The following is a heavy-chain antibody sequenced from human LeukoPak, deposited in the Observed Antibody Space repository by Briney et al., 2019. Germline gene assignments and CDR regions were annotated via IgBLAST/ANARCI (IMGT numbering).Heavy chain of an antibody. CDR3: ARGIAAVGYYYMDV. D-gene: IGHD6-13*01. Sequence: PSETLSLTCTVSGGSISSYYWSWIRQPAGKGLEWIGRIYTSGSTNYNPSLKSRVTMSVDTSKNQFSLKLSSVTAADTAVYYCARGIAAVGYYYMDVWGKGTTVTVSS. CDR1: GGSISSYY. CDR2: IYTSGST. J-gene: IGHJ6*03. V-gene: IGHV4-4*07.